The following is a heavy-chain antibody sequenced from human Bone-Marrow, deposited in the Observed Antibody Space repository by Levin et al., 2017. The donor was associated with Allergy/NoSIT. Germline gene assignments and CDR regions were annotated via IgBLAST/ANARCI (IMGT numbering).Heavy chain of an antibody. CDR1: GFTFSNFA. Sequence: PGGSLRLSCAASGFTFSNFAMSWVRQAPGKGLEWVSTITSSGDSAYHADSVKGRFTISSDNSNNTLHLQMNSLRADDTAVYYCATGSSNSWATFEYWGQGTLVTVSS. CDR2: ITSSGDSA. J-gene: IGHJ4*02. D-gene: IGHD6-13*01. CDR3: ATGSSNSWATFEY. V-gene: IGHV3-23*01.